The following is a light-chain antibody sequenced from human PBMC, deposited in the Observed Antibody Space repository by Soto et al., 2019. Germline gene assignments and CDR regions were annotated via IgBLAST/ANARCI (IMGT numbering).Light chain of an antibody. Sequence: SALTQPRSVSGSPGQSITISCTGTSSDVGGHNYVSWYQQYPGKAPKLLLSSVSKRPSGVPDRFSGSKSGNTASLTISGLQAEDEADYYCCSYAGSYTNLSGTGTNVTVL. J-gene: IGLJ1*01. CDR1: SSDVGGHNY. V-gene: IGLV2-11*01. CDR2: SVS. CDR3: CSYAGSYTNL.